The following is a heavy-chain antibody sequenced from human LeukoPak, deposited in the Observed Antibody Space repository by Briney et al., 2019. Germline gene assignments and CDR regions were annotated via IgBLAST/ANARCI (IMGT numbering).Heavy chain of an antibody. V-gene: IGHV3-23*01. CDR3: AKDPNGDYIGAFDF. D-gene: IGHD4-17*01. CDR1: GFTFSSYA. CDR2: ISGSGGST. Sequence: GGSLRLSCAASGFTFSSYAMSWVRQAPGGGLECVSAISGSGGSTYYADAVKGRFTVSRDNSKNTLYLQINSLRSEDTAMYYCAKDPNGDYIGAFDFWGQGTMVTVSS. J-gene: IGHJ3*01.